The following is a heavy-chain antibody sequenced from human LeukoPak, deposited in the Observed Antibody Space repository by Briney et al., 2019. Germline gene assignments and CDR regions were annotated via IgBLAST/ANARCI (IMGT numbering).Heavy chain of an antibody. CDR3: ARLPAYCSSTSCYYDY. V-gene: IGHV3-48*04. D-gene: IGHD2-2*01. CDR2: IGHTGSVT. CDR1: GFIFGSYS. Sequence: GGSLRLSCTGSGFIFGSYSMNWVRHAPGKGLEWVSYIGHTGSVTDYADSVKGRFTISRDNAKNSVFLQMNSLRAEDTAVYYCARLPAYCSSTSCYYDYWGQGTPVTVSS. J-gene: IGHJ4*02.